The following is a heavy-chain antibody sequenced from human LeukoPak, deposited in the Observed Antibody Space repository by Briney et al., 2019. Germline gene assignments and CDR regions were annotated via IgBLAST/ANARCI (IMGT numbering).Heavy chain of an antibody. CDR2: ISGSGGST. Sequence: PGGSLRLSCAASGFTFSGYAMSWVRQAPGKGLGWVSAISGSGGSTYYADSVKGRFTISRDNSKNTLYLQMNSLRAEDTGVYYCAKGRSVVVAATSVNWGQGTLVTVSS. CDR3: AKGRSVVVAATSVN. J-gene: IGHJ4*02. D-gene: IGHD2-15*01. CDR1: GFTFSGYA. V-gene: IGHV3-23*01.